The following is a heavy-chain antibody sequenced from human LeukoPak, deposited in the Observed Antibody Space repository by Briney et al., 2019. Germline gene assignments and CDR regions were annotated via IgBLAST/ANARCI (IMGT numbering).Heavy chain of an antibody. CDR1: GYTFTGYY. V-gene: IGHV1-2*02. Sequence: ASVKVSCKASGYTFTGYYMHWVRQAPGQGLEWMGWINPNSGGTNYAQKFQGRVTMARDTSISTAYMELSRLRSDDTAVYYCARDAGGYYYDYVWGTPLTTGAFDIWGQGTMVTVSS. J-gene: IGHJ3*02. CDR2: INPNSGGT. D-gene: IGHD3-16*01. CDR3: ARDAGGYYYDYVWGTPLTTGAFDI.